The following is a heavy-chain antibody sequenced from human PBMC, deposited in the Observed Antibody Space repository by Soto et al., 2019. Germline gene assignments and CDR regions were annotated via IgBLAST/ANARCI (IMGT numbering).Heavy chain of an antibody. V-gene: IGHV4-4*02. CDR1: GGSISSSNW. Sequence: QEQLQESGPGLVKPSATLPLTSAASGGSISSSNWRRWVRQPPGKGLEWIGEIYHSGSTNYNPSLKSRVTISVDKSKNQFSLKLSSVTAADTAVYYCARGSAAARTYDYWGQGTLVTVSS. CDR3: ARGSAAARTYDY. J-gene: IGHJ4*02. D-gene: IGHD6-13*01. CDR2: IYHSGST.